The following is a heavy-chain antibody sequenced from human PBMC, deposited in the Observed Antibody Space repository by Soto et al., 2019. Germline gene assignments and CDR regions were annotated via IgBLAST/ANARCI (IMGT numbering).Heavy chain of an antibody. CDR1: GYTFTSYY. V-gene: IGHV1-46*01. CDR2: INPSGGST. Sequence: ASVKVSCKASGYTFTSYYMHWVRQAPGQGLEWMGIINPSGGSTSYAQKFQGRVTMTRDTSTSTVYMELSSLRSEDTAVYYCAREGRVMFFPTQKPGVYYYGMDVWGKGTTVTVSS. J-gene: IGHJ6*04. D-gene: IGHD3-16*01. CDR3: AREGRVMFFPTQKPGVYYYGMDV.